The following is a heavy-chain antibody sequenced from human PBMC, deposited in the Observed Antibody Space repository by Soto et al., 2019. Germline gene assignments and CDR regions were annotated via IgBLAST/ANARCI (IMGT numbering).Heavy chain of an antibody. CDR1: GFTFSSYG. Sequence: GGSLRLSCAASGFTFSSYGMHWVRQAPGKGLEWVAVIWYDGSNKYYADSVKGRFTISRDNSKNTLYLQMNSLRAEDTAVYYCAKDSRAYCSGGSCYSFLTFDYWGQGTLVTVSS. D-gene: IGHD2-15*01. CDR2: IWYDGSNK. V-gene: IGHV3-30*02. J-gene: IGHJ4*02. CDR3: AKDSRAYCSGGSCYSFLTFDY.